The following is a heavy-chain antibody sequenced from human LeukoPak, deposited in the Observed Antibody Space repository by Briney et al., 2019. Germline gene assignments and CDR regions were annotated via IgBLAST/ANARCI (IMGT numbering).Heavy chain of an antibody. CDR3: ARHGGSYTFDL. Sequence: PSETLSLTCSVSGGSFSSYYWSWIRQPPGKGLELIGYMYDSGSTNYNPSLKSRVTISVATSKNQFSLRLSSVTAADTAVYYCARHGGSYTFDLWGQGVLVTVSS. CDR2: MYDSGST. CDR1: GGSFSSYY. D-gene: IGHD1-26*01. V-gene: IGHV4-59*01. J-gene: IGHJ4*02.